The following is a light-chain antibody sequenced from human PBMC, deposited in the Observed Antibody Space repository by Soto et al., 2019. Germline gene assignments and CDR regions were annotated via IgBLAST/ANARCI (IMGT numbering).Light chain of an antibody. V-gene: IGLV8-61*01. CDR1: SGSVSTSYH. CDR3: VLYMGSGIGV. Sequence: QAVVTQEPSFSVSPGGTVTLTCGLSSGSVSTSYHPSWYQQTPGQAPRTLIYSTNTRSSGVPDRFSGSILGNKAALTITGAQADDESDYYCVLYMGSGIGVFGGGTKLTVL. J-gene: IGLJ3*02. CDR2: STN.